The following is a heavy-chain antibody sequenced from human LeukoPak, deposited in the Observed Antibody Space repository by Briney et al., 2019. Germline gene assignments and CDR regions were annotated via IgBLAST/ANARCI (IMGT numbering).Heavy chain of an antibody. D-gene: IGHD3-16*01. J-gene: IGHJ4*02. CDR2: INPNSGVT. CDR1: GYTFTGYY. V-gene: IGHV1-2*02. CDR3: ARDSGLGY. Sequence: ASVKVSCKASGYTFTGYYIHWVRQAPGQGLGWMGWINPNSGVTNYAQKFQGRVTMTRDTSISTAYMDLIRLRSDDTAVYYCARDSGLGYWGQGTLVTVSS.